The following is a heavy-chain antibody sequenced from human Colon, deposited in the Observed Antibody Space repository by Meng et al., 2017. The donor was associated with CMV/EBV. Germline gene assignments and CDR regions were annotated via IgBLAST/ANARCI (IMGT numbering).Heavy chain of an antibody. CDR1: GFTFSSYW. D-gene: IGHD4-11*01. CDR2: IVSGGGDT. V-gene: IGHV3-74*01. Sequence: LSCAASGFTFSSYWMHWVRQAPGKGPVWVSRIVSGGGDTRYADSMEGRFTISRDNTKNILYLQINDLKVEDTALYYCARETSVGFDYWGQGTLVTVSS. J-gene: IGHJ4*02. CDR3: ARETSVGFDY.